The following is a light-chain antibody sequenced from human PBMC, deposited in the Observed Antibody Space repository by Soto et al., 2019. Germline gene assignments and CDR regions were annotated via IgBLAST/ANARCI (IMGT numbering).Light chain of an antibody. V-gene: IGKV3-11*01. Sequence: EIVLTQSPATLSLSPGERATLSCRASQSVSSYLAWYQQKPGQAPRLLIYDASNRATGIPARFSGSGSGTDFALTISSLEPEDVAVYYCQQRSNWPPAVGGGTKVEIK. CDR3: QQRSNWPPA. J-gene: IGKJ4*01. CDR2: DAS. CDR1: QSVSSY.